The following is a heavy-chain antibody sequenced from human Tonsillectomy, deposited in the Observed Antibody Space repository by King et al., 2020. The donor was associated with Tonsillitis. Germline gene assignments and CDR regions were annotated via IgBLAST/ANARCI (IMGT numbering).Heavy chain of an antibody. CDR1: GGSISSGNYY. V-gene: IGHV4-30-4*01. J-gene: IGHJ4*02. D-gene: IGHD3-10*01. CDR3: AGSPGGYYFDF. Sequence: QLQESGPGLVKPSQTLSLTCTVSGGSISSGNYYWRWIRQPPGKGLEWIGYIYYSGSTYYNPALKSRVTISVDTSKNQFSLRLSPVTAADTAVYYCAGSPGGYYFDFWGQGTLVTVSS. CDR2: IYYSGST.